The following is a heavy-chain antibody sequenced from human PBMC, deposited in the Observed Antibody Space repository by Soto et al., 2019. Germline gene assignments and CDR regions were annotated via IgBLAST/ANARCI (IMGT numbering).Heavy chain of an antibody. J-gene: IGHJ6*02. CDR3: VQSRCGGDCLEIYSSHAYNGLDV. CDR2: LYWDDDQ. D-gene: IGHD2-21*02. V-gene: IGHV2-5*02. Sequence: SGPTLVNPTQTLTLTCTFSGFSLKTNGAGVSWFRQPPGKALEWLALLYWDDDQRYSPSLRSRLTIAKDISEKQVVLTMTNMDAVDTATYYCVQSRCGGDCLEIYSSHAYNGLDVWGQGTTVTVSS. CDR1: GFSLKTNGAG.